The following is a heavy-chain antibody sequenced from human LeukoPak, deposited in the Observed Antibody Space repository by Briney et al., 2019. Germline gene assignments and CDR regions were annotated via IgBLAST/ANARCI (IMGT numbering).Heavy chain of an antibody. D-gene: IGHD1-26*01. Sequence: GGSLRLSCAASGFTFSDYYMSWIRQAPGKGLEWVSYISSSGSTIYYADSVKGRFTISRDNAKNSLYLQMNSLRAEDTAVNYCARSGSYDLRYYFDYWGQGTLVTVSS. CDR1: GFTFSDYY. CDR2: ISSSGSTI. V-gene: IGHV3-11*01. CDR3: ARSGSYDLRYYFDY. J-gene: IGHJ4*02.